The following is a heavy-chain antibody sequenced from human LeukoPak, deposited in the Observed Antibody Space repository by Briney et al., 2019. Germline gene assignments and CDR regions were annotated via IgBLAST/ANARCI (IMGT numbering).Heavy chain of an antibody. CDR1: GFTFSSYS. V-gene: IGHV3-48*02. CDR3: ARDAHIVRGVNPLDY. J-gene: IGHJ4*02. CDR2: VSYSSITI. D-gene: IGHD3-10*01. Sequence: GGSLRLSCAASGFTFSSYSMNWVRQAPGKGLEWISYVSYSSITIYYADSVKGRFTISRDNAKNSLYLQMNSLRDEDTAVYYCARDAHIVRGVNPLDYWGQGTLVPVSS.